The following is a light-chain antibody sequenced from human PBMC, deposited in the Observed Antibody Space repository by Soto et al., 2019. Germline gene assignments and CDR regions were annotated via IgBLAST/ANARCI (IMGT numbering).Light chain of an antibody. J-gene: IGKJ4*01. CDR3: RQRYNWPLT. Sequence: TVLTQSPATLSLSPGERATLSCKASQNIGNSLGWFQQKTGQAPRLLIDDAFNRATGIPARFTGSGSGSDFTLTISSLEPEDFGVYYCRQRYNWPLTFGGGTKVDIK. CDR2: DAF. V-gene: IGKV3-11*01. CDR1: QNIGNS.